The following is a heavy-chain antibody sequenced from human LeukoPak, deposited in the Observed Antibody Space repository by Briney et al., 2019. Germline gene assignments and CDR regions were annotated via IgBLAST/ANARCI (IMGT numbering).Heavy chain of an antibody. Sequence: GGSLRLSCAASGFTVSSNYMSWVRQAPGKGLEWVSVIYSDGRTYYADSVKGRFTISRDKSKNTLYLQMNGLRAEDTAVYYCARGSLYFDWFIMGYWGQGTLVTVSS. V-gene: IGHV3-53*01. D-gene: IGHD3-9*01. J-gene: IGHJ4*02. CDR1: GFTVSSNY. CDR3: ARGSLYFDWFIMGY. CDR2: IYSDGRT.